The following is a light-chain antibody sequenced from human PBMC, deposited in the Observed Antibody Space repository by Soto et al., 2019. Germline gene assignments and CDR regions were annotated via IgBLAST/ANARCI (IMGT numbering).Light chain of an antibody. CDR2: DVS. CDR1: SSDVGGYNY. CDR3: SSYTSSSTLRHV. V-gene: IGLV2-14*01. Sequence: QSVLTQPASVSGSPGQSITISCTGTSSDVGGYNYVSWYQQHPGKAPKLMIYDVSNRPSGVSNRFSGSKSGNTASLTISGLQAEDEAGYYCSSYTSSSTLRHVFGTGTKVTVL. J-gene: IGLJ1*01.